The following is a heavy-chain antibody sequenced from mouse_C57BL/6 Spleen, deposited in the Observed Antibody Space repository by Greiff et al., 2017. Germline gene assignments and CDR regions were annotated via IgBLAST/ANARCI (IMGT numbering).Heavy chain of an antibody. CDR3: TAYGPFDY. Sequence: EVQLMESGAELVRPGASVKLSCTASGFNIKDDYMRWVKQRPEQGLEWIGWIDPENGDTEYASKFKGKATIAADTSSNAAYLQLSSLTSDDTAVYYSTAYGPFDYWGQGTTLTVSS. V-gene: IGHV14-4*01. CDR1: GFNIKDDY. CDR2: IDPENGDT. D-gene: IGHD1-1*02. J-gene: IGHJ2*01.